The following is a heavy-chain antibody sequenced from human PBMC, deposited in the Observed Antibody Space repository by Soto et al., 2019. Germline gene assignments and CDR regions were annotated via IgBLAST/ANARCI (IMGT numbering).Heavy chain of an antibody. Sequence: ASVKVSCKASGYTFTSYAMHWVRQAPGQRLEWMGWINAGNGNTKYAQKFQGRVTMTTDTSTSTAYMEVRSLRSDDTAVYYCARDAAAGLHDYWGQGTLVTVSS. V-gene: IGHV1-3*01. CDR1: GYTFTSYA. D-gene: IGHD6-13*01. CDR3: ARDAAAGLHDY. J-gene: IGHJ4*02. CDR2: INAGNGNT.